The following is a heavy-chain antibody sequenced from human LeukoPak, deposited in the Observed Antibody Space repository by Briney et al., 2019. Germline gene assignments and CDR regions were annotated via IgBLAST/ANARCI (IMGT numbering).Heavy chain of an antibody. CDR3: ARDRILFCSSTSCYIDY. Sequence: PSETLSLTCTVSGGSISSHYWTWIRQPPGKGLEWIGYIHYSGSTNYNPSLKSRVAISVDTSKNQFSLKLSSVTAADTAVYYCARDRILFCSSTSCYIDYWGQGTLVTVSS. V-gene: IGHV4-59*11. CDR2: IHYSGST. CDR1: GGSISSHY. D-gene: IGHD2-2*02. J-gene: IGHJ4*02.